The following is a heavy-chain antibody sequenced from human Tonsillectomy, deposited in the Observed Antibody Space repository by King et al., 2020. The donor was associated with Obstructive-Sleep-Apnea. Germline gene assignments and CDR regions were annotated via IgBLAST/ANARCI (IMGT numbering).Heavy chain of an antibody. CDR2: IRSKANSYAT. V-gene: IGHV3-73*01. Sequence: VQLVESGGGLVQPGGSLKLSCAASGFTFSGSAMHCVRQASGKGLEWVGGIRSKANSYATAYAASVKGRLTISRDDSKNTAYLQMNSLKTEDTAVYYCTRTSGWYELDYWGQGTLVTVSS. CDR3: TRTSGWYELDY. CDR1: GFTFSGSA. D-gene: IGHD6-19*01. J-gene: IGHJ4*02.